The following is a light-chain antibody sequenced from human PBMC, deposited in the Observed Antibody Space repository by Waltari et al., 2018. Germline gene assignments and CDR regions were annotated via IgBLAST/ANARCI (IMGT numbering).Light chain of an antibody. CDR2: GVT. Sequence: QSALTQPAVVTGSPGQSITISCTGSNSDIANYDYVSWYQQHPGKAPQLLIHGVTHRHSGVSVRFSGSKSCNTASLAISGLQPEDGAVYVCSSYTSSRTSFGEWTRLTVL. CDR1: NSDIANYDY. CDR3: SSYTSSRTS. J-gene: IGLJ2*01. V-gene: IGLV2-14*03.